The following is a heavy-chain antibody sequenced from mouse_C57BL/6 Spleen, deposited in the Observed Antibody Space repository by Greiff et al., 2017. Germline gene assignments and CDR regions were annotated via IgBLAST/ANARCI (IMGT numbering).Heavy chain of an antibody. J-gene: IGHJ2*01. V-gene: IGHV6-3*01. CDR2: IRLKSDNYAT. CDR1: GFTFSNYW. CDR3: TADYGSSFYYFDY. Sequence: EVKVVESGGGLVQPGGSMKLSCVASGFTFSNYWMNWVRQSPEKGLEWVAQIRLKSDNYATHYAESVKGRFTIARDDSKSSVYLQMNNLRAEDTGVYYCTADYGSSFYYFDYWGQGTTLTVSS. D-gene: IGHD1-1*01.